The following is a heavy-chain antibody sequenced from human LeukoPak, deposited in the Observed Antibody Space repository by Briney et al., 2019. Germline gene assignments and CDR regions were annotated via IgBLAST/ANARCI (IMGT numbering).Heavy chain of an antibody. CDR2: IYPGDSDT. D-gene: IGHD3-10*01. V-gene: IGHV5-51*01. Sequence: GESLKISCKGSGYSFTSYWIGWVRQMPGKGLEWMGIIYPGDSDTRYSPPFQGQVTISADKSISTAYLQWSSLKASDTAMYYCARAYGSGSYYPLALDYWGQGTLVTVSS. CDR1: GYSFTSYW. J-gene: IGHJ4*02. CDR3: ARAYGSGSYYPLALDY.